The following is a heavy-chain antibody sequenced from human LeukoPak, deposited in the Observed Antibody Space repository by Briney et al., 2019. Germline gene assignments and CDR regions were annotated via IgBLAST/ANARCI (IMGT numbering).Heavy chain of an antibody. J-gene: IGHJ3*02. V-gene: IGHV3-13*01. CDR3: ARATYYYDSSGYYYPGAFDI. D-gene: IGHD3-22*01. Sequence: GGSLRLSCAASGFTFSSYDMHWVRQATGKGLEWVSAIGTAGDTYYPGSVKGRFTISRENAKNSLYLQMNSLRAGHTAVYYCARATYYYDSSGYYYPGAFDIWGQGTMVTVSS. CDR2: IGTAGDT. CDR1: GFTFSSYD.